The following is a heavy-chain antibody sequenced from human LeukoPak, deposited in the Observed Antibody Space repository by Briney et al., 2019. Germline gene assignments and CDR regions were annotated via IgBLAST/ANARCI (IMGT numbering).Heavy chain of an antibody. CDR3: ARGYGSGSTDY. J-gene: IGHJ4*02. V-gene: IGHV4-61*02. CDR1: GGSISSGSYY. D-gene: IGHD3-10*01. CDR2: IYTSGST. Sequence: PSGTLSLTCTVSGGSISSGSYYWSWIRQPAGKGLEWIGRIYTSGSTNYNPSLKSRVTISVDTSKNQFSLKLSSVTAADTAVYYCARGYGSGSTDYWGQGTLVTVSS.